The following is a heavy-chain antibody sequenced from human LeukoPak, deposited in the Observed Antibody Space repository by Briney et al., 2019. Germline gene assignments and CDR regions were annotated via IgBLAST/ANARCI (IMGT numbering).Heavy chain of an antibody. D-gene: IGHD3-10*01. CDR3: AKMKGITMVRGTFDY. CDR2: ISGSGGNT. CDR1: GFTFSSYA. V-gene: IGHV3-23*01. J-gene: IGHJ4*02. Sequence: PGGSLRLSCAASGFTFSSYAMTWVRQAPGKGLEWVSSISGSGGNTYYAGSVKGRFTISRDNSKNTLYLQMSSLRAEDTAVYYCAKMKGITMVRGTFDYWGQGTLVTVSS.